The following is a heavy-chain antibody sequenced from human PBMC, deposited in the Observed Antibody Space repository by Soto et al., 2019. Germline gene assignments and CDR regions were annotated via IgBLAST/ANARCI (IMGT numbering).Heavy chain of an antibody. Sequence: QVQLVQSGAEVKKPGASVKISCKTSGYNFMTYALHWVRQAPGQRPEWMGWINPGNGNTEYSQKLQGRVTITRDTSARTVFMEVANMTSEDTAVYYCARVRMLWYGELSHWGQGTQVIVSA. D-gene: IGHD3-10*01. CDR3: ARVRMLWYGELSH. V-gene: IGHV1-3*01. CDR1: GYNFMTYA. CDR2: INPGNGNT. J-gene: IGHJ4*02.